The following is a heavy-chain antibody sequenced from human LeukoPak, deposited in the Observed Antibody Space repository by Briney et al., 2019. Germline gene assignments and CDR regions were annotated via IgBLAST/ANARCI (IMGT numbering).Heavy chain of an antibody. Sequence: SETLSLTCTVSSGSIVSGGSNSRSTYNWGWIRLSPGKGLEWIESIYHSGSTYYNPSLKSRVTISIDTSKNQFSLKLRSVTAADTAVYYCARGKSRGSHIDYWGQGTLVTVSS. J-gene: IGHJ4*02. CDR3: ARGKSRGSHIDY. D-gene: IGHD1-26*01. V-gene: IGHV4-39*07. CDR2: IYHSGST. CDR1: SGSIVSGGSNSRSTYN.